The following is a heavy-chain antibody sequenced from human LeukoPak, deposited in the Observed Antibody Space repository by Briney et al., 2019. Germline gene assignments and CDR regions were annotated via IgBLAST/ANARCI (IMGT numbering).Heavy chain of an antibody. CDR2: ISPKTGVA. D-gene: IGHD2-2*01. CDR3: ARDQPHQQLMP. Sequence: ASVRVSCKASGFTFTDYWIHWVRLAPGQRLEWMGYISPKTGVAKFARKFEGRITMTRDTSINTIYMELRSLRSDDTAIYYCARDQPHQQLMPWGQGTLATVSS. CDR1: GFTFTDYW. V-gene: IGHV1-2*02. J-gene: IGHJ5*02.